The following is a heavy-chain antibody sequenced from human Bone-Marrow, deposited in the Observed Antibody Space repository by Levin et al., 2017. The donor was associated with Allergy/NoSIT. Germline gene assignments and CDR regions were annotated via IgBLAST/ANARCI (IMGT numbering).Heavy chain of an antibody. D-gene: IGHD1-26*01. CDR3: AKDLVGATMGVGY. J-gene: IGHJ4*02. Sequence: PGGSLRLSCAASGFTFSSYGMHWVRQAPGKGLEWVAVISYDGSNKYYADSVKGRFTISRDNSKNTLYLQMNSLRAEDTAVYYCAKDLVGATMGVGYWGQGTLVTVSS. CDR2: ISYDGSNK. V-gene: IGHV3-30*18. CDR1: GFTFSSYG.